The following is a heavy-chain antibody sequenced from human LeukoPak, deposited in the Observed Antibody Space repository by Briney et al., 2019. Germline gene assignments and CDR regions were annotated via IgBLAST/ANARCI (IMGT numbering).Heavy chain of an antibody. CDR2: INAGNGNT. Sequence: ASVKVSCKASGYTFTSYAMHWVRQAPGQRLEWMGWINAGNGNTKYSQEFQGRVTITRDTSASTAYMELSSLRSEDMAVYYCARGDIAAAAGNYYYMDVWGKGTTVTVSS. J-gene: IGHJ6*03. V-gene: IGHV1-3*03. D-gene: IGHD6-13*01. CDR3: ARGDIAAAAGNYYYMDV. CDR1: GYTFTSYA.